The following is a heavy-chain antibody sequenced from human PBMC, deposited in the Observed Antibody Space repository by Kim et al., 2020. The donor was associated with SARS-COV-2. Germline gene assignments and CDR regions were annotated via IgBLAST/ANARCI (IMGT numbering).Heavy chain of an antibody. V-gene: IGHV3-23*01. CDR3: ANHGYPLTPLDY. Sequence: YYAGTVKGRFNNSRDNSKNTLYLQMNSLRAEDTAVYYCANHGYPLTPLDYWGQGTLVTVSS. D-gene: IGHD2-15*01. J-gene: IGHJ4*02.